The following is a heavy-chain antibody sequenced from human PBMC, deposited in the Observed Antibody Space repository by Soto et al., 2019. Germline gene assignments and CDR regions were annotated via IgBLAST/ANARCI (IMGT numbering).Heavy chain of an antibody. CDR3: ANLLPLDYGDINFDY. V-gene: IGHV3-30*18. Sequence: GGSLRLSCAASGFTFSSYGMHWVRQAPGKGLEWVAVISYDGSNKYYADSVKGRFTISRDNSKNTLYLQMNSLRAEDTAVYYCANLLPLDYGDINFDYWGQGTLVTVSS. J-gene: IGHJ4*02. D-gene: IGHD4-17*01. CDR2: ISYDGSNK. CDR1: GFTFSSYG.